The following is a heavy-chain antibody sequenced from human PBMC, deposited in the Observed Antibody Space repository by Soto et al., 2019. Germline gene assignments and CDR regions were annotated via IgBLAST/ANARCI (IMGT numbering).Heavy chain of an antibody. Sequence: SGGSLRLSCAASGITFSSYAMSWVRQAPGKGLEWVTAISSSGGSTSYADSVKGRFTISRDNAKNTLYLQMNSLRAEDTAVYYCVRTSLVVAAATREDYWGQGTLVTVSS. CDR2: ISSSGGST. J-gene: IGHJ4*02. CDR1: GITFSSYA. V-gene: IGHV3-23*01. CDR3: VRTSLVVAAATREDY. D-gene: IGHD2-15*01.